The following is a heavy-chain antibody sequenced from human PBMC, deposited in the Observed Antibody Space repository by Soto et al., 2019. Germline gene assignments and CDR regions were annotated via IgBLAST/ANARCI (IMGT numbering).Heavy chain of an antibody. CDR3: AKDVIGARPSYNWFDP. V-gene: IGHV3-30*18. D-gene: IGHD6-6*01. CDR2: ISYDGSNK. CDR1: GFTFSSYG. J-gene: IGHJ5*02. Sequence: QPGGSLRLSCAASGFTFSSYGMHWVRQAPGKGLEWVAVISYDGSNKYYADSVKGRFTISRDNSKNTVHLQMNSLRVEDTAVYYCAKDVIGARPSYNWFDPWGQGTLVTVSS.